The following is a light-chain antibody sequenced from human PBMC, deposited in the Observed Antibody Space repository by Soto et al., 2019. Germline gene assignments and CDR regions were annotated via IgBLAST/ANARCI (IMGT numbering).Light chain of an antibody. CDR1: SSDVGYYNR. CDR3: SSYTTSSTLV. Sequence: QSALTQPPSVSGSPGQSVTISCTVTSSDVGYYNRVSWYQQPPGTAPKLMVFEVSNRPSGVPDRFSGSKSGNTASLTISGLQAEDEADYYCSSYTTSSTLVFGGGTKLTVL. J-gene: IGLJ2*01. V-gene: IGLV2-18*02. CDR2: EVS.